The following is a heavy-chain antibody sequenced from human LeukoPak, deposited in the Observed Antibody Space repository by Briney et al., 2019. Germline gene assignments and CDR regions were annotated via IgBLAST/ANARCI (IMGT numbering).Heavy chain of an antibody. CDR1: GGSITSYY. CDR3: ARDRRWQLALAGDAFDI. V-gene: IGHV4-59*12. Sequence: PSETLSLTCTVSGGSITSYYWSWIRQPPGKGLEWIGYIYYSGSTYYNPSLKSRVTISVDTSKNQFSLKLSSVTAADTAVYYCARDRRWQLALAGDAFDIWGQGTMVTVSS. J-gene: IGHJ3*02. CDR2: IYYSGST. D-gene: IGHD6-13*01.